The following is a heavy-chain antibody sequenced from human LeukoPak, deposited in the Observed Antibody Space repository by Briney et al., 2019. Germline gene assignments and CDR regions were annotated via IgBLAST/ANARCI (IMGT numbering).Heavy chain of an antibody. Sequence: ASVKVSCKASGYTFTSYGITWVRQAPGQGLEWMGWINTYNGDTNYAQSLQGRVTMTTDTSTSTAHMELRSLRSDDTAVYYCARGRGSTSRYWGQGTLVTDSS. CDR1: GYTFTSYG. CDR3: ARGRGSTSRY. J-gene: IGHJ4*02. CDR2: INTYNGDT. V-gene: IGHV1-18*01. D-gene: IGHD1-26*01.